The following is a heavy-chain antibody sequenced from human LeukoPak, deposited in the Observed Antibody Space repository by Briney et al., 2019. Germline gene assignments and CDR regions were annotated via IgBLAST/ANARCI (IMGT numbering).Heavy chain of an antibody. CDR3: AKDFWSDYYSGYFDY. D-gene: IGHD3-3*01. V-gene: IGHV3-23*01. CDR2: ISGRGGST. CDR1: GFTFSSYA. J-gene: IGHJ4*02. Sequence: GGSLRLSCAASGFTFSSYAMSWVRQAPGKGLEWVSSISGRGGSTYYADSVKGRFTISRDNSKNTLYLQMNSLRAEDTAVYYCAKDFWSDYYSGYFDYWGQGTLVTVSS.